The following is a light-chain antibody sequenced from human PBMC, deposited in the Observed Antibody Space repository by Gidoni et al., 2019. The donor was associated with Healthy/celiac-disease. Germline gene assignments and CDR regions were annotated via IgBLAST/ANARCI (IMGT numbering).Light chain of an antibody. V-gene: IGLV1-44*01. CDR3: AAWDDSLNAWV. CDR1: SSNIGSNT. Sequence: QSVLTQPPSASGTPGQRVTISYSGSSSNIGSNTVNWYQQLPGTAPKLLIYSNNQRPSGVPDRFSGSKSGTSASLAISGLQSEDEADYYCAAWDDSLNAWVFGGGTKLTVL. J-gene: IGLJ3*02. CDR2: SNN.